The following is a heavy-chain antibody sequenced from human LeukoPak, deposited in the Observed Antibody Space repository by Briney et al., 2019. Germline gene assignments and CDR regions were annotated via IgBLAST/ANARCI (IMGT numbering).Heavy chain of an antibody. J-gene: IGHJ3*02. CDR3: AKDHDCSSTSCPTGGAFDI. D-gene: IGHD2-2*01. Sequence: PSETLSLTCTVSGGSISPYYWSWIRQPPGKGLEWVSAISGSGGSTYYADSVKGRFTISRDNSKNTLYLQMNSLRAEDTAVYYCAKDHDCSSTSCPTGGAFDIWGQGTMVTVSS. CDR1: GGSISPYY. CDR2: ISGSGGST. V-gene: IGHV3-23*01.